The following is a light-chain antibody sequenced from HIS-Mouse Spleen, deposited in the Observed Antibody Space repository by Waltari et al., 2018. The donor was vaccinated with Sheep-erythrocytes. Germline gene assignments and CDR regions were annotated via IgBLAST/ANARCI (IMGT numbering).Light chain of an antibody. Sequence: QSALTQPASVSGSPGQSITISCTGTSSDVGRYNLVSWYQQHPGKAPKPMLYEGSKRPSGVSNRFSGSKSGNTASLTISGLQAEDEADYYCCSYAGSSTPWVFGGGTKLTVL. CDR3: CSYAGSSTPWV. V-gene: IGLV2-23*01. J-gene: IGLJ3*02. CDR1: SSDVGRYNL. CDR2: EGS.